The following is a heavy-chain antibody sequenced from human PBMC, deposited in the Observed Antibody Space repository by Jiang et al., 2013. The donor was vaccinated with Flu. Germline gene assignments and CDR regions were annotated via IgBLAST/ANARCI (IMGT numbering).Heavy chain of an antibody. V-gene: IGHV6-1*01. CDR1: NSAA. J-gene: IGHJ3*02. Sequence: NSAAWNWIRQSPSRGLEWLGRTYYRFPSGSNDYAVSVKSRITINPDTSKNQFSLQLNSVTPEDTAVYYCARLRFFWGHLDLVGNDAFDIWGQGTMVTVSS. CDR3: ARLRFFWGHLDLVGNDAFDI. CDR2: TYYRFPSGSN. D-gene: IGHD7-27*01.